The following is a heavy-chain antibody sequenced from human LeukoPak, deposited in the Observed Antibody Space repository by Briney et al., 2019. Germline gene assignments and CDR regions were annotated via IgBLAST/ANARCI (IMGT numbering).Heavy chain of an antibody. D-gene: IGHD5-18*01. CDR3: ARAPRGHSYGFDY. J-gene: IGHJ4*02. CDR2: INPNSGGT. V-gene: IGHV1-2*04. CDR1: GYTFTGYY. Sequence: ASVKVSCKASGYTFTGYYMHWVRQAPGQGLEWMGWINPNSGGTNYAQKFQGWVTMTRDTSISTAYMELSRLRSDDTAVYYCARAPRGHSYGFDYWGQGTLVTVSS.